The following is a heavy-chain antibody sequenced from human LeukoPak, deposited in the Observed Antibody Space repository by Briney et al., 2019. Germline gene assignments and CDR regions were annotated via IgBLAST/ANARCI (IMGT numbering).Heavy chain of an antibody. V-gene: IGHV3-7*03. CDR3: AKDYIHIVATIFGY. J-gene: IGHJ4*02. CDR2: IKQDGGEK. Sequence: GGSLRLSCAASGFTFSRYWMSWVRQAPGKGLEWVANIKQDGGEKYYVDSVKGRFTISRDNAKNSLYLQMNSLRAEDTAVYYCAKDYIHIVATIFGYWGQGTLVTVSS. D-gene: IGHD5-12*01. CDR1: GFTFSRYW.